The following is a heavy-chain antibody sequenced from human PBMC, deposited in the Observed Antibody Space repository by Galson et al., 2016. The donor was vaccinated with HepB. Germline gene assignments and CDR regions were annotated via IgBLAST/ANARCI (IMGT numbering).Heavy chain of an antibody. CDR1: GFTFSTYG. V-gene: IGHV3-30*18. J-gene: IGHJ4*02. Sequence: SLRLSCAASGFTFSTYGMHWVRQAPGKGLEWVAVISYDGSNKYYADSAKGRFTISRDNSENTLYLHMNRLRVEDTAVYYCAKVMGRSYNDYVPPFDSWGQGALVTVSS. CDR2: ISYDGSNK. D-gene: IGHD4/OR15-4a*01. CDR3: AKVMGRSYNDYVPPFDS.